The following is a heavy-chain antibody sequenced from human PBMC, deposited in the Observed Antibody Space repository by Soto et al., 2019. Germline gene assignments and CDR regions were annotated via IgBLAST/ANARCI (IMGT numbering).Heavy chain of an antibody. Sequence: QVQLQESGPGLVKPSQTLSLTCTVSGGSISSGGYYWSWIRQHPGKGLEWIGYIYYSGSTYYNPSLKSRVTISVDTSKNQFSLKLSSVTAADTAVYYCARDPLVYGSGSYYKGAFDIWGQGTMVTVSS. V-gene: IGHV4-31*03. CDR2: IYYSGST. CDR1: GGSISSGGYY. J-gene: IGHJ3*02. CDR3: ARDPLVYGSGSYYKGAFDI. D-gene: IGHD3-10*01.